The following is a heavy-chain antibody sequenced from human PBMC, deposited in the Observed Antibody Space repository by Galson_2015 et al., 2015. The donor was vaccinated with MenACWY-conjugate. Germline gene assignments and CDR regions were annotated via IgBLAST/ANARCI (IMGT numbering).Heavy chain of an antibody. CDR1: GCSFTTYW. D-gene: IGHD1-26*01. Sequence: QSGAEVKKPGESLKISCKGSGCSFTTYWIGWVRQMPGKGLEWMGFISPGDSYTRYNPAFQGQVTISADKSISTAYLQWNSLQASDPAMYYCTRHPPGGRGMDVWGQGTTVTVSS. CDR3: TRHPPGGRGMDV. CDR2: ISPGDSYT. V-gene: IGHV5-51*01. J-gene: IGHJ6*02.